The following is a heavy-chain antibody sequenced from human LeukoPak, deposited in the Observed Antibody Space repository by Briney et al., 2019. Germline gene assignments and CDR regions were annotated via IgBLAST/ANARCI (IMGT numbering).Heavy chain of an antibody. CDR2: IYYSGRT. D-gene: IGHD2-8*01. CDR1: GGSISSYY. Sequence: SETLSLTCTVSGGSISSYYWTWIRQPPGKGLEWIGFIYYSGRTNYNPSLKSRVTILVDTSKNQFSLRLSSVTAADTAVYYCARTRRYDTNGLDSGGQATLVIVSS. CDR3: ARTRRYDTNGLDS. J-gene: IGHJ4*02. V-gene: IGHV4-59*08.